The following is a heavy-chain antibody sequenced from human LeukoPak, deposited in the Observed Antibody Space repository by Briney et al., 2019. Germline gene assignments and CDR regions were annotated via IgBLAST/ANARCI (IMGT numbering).Heavy chain of an antibody. D-gene: IGHD3/OR15-3a*01. Sequence: GGSLRLSCSASGFIFSNYGMHWVRQAPGKGLGWVAFIRFDGSNKDCAESVKGRLTFSRDNSKNTLSVQMNSLRAEDTAVYYCVKDMGGWTDYWYFDLWGRGTLVTVSS. V-gene: IGHV3-30*02. CDR2: IRFDGSNK. CDR3: VKDMGGWTDYWYFDL. CDR1: GFIFSNYG. J-gene: IGHJ2*01.